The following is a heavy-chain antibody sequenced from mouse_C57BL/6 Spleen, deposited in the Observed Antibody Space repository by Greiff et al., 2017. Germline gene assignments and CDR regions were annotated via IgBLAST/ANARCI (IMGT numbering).Heavy chain of an antibody. CDR3: AGHEEGYYGRSPFFDY. D-gene: IGHD1-1*01. Sequence: VQLQQSGAELVKPGASVKPSCKASGYTFTEYTIHWVKQRSGQGLEWIGWFYPGSGSIKYNEKFKDKATLTADKSSSTAYMELSRLTSEDSAVYFCAGHEEGYYGRSPFFDYWGQGTTLTVSS. J-gene: IGHJ2*01. CDR1: GYTFTEYT. CDR2: FYPGSGSI. V-gene: IGHV1-62-2*01.